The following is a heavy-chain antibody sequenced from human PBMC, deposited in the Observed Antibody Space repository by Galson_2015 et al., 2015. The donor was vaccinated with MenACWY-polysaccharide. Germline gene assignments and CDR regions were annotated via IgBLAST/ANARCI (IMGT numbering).Heavy chain of an antibody. CDR1: GFTFSTYW. CDR2: INSDGSST. D-gene: IGHD2-2*01. V-gene: IGHV3-74*01. CDR3: ARAGRRYCTSTSCPQEGYNWFDP. J-gene: IGHJ5*02. Sequence: SLRLSCAASGFTFSTYWMHWVRQAPGKGLVWVSRINSDGSSTTYADSVKGRFTISRDNAKNTLYLQMYSLRDEDTAVYYCARAGRRYCTSTSCPQEGYNWFDPWGQGTLVTVSS.